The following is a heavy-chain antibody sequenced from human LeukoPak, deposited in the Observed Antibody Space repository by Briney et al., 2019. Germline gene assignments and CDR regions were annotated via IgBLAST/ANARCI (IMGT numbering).Heavy chain of an antibody. CDR2: ISWNSGSI. Sequence: GGSLRLSCAASGFTFDDYAMHWVRQAPGKGLEWVSGISWNSGSIGYADSVKGRFTISRDNAKNSLYLQMNSLRAEDTAVYYCARGYYGDPSQVYYFDYWGQGTLVTVSS. CDR3: ARGYYGDPSQVYYFDY. J-gene: IGHJ4*02. CDR1: GFTFDDYA. V-gene: IGHV3-9*01. D-gene: IGHD4-17*01.